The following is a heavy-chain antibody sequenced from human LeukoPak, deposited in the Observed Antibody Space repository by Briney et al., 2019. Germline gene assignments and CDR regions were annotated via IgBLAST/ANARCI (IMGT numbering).Heavy chain of an antibody. V-gene: IGHV1-46*01. D-gene: IGHD3-22*01. CDR1: GYTFTSYY. CDR2: INPSGGST. J-gene: IGHJ3*02. Sequence: ASVKVSCKASGYTFTSYYMHWVRQAPGQGLEWMGIINPSGGSTSYAQRFQGGVTMTRDTSTSTVYMELSSLRSEDTAVYYCAREPLFTMIVVERRYAFDIWGQGTMVTVSS. CDR3: AREPLFTMIVVERRYAFDI.